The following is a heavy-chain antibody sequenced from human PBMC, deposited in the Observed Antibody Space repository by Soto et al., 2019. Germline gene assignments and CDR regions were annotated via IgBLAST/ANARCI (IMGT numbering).Heavy chain of an antibody. J-gene: IGHJ6*01. Sequence: QVQLVESGGGVVQPGRSLRLSCAASGFTFSSYGMHWVRQAPGKGLEWVAVISYDGSNKYYADSVKGRFTISRDNSKNTLYLQMNSLRAEDTAVYYCAKIPLAFIAAPIYYGMDVW. V-gene: IGHV3-30*18. CDR3: AKIPLAFIAAPIYYGMDV. CDR1: GFTFSSYG. CDR2: ISYDGSNK. D-gene: IGHD6-6*01.